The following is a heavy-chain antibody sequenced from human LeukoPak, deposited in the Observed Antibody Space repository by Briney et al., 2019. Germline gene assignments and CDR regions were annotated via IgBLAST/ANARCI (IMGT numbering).Heavy chain of an antibody. CDR3: ARDRLGGDLTGESLY. V-gene: IGHV1-18*01. Sequence: GAAVTVSCKASGYPFDNFGLTWVRQAPGQGLGWMGWISAYNGNTHYAQKFRGRLTMTTETSTTTAYLELRSLKSDDTAVYYCARDRLGGDLTGESLYWGQGTLVTVSS. J-gene: IGHJ4*02. D-gene: IGHD4-17*01. CDR2: ISAYNGNT. CDR1: GYPFDNFG.